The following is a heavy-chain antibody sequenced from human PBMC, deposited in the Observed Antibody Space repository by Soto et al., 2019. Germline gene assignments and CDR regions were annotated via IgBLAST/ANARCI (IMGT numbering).Heavy chain of an antibody. J-gene: IGHJ5*02. CDR2: IWIDENIK. D-gene: IGHD3-10*01. V-gene: IGHV3-33*01. CDR1: TFSVSPFR. Sequence: QVQLVESGGGVVQPGRSLRLSCVASTFSVSPFRMHWVRQAPGKALEWVAVIWIDENIKYYAASVKGRFTISKDNSKNTLYVQMNSLRAEDTAVYHCVRGSSFASGRYYDRGFFAPWGQGPLVTVSS. CDR3: VRGSSFASGRYYDRGFFAP.